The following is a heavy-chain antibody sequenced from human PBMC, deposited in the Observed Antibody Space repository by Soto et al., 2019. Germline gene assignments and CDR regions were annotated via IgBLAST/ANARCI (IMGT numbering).Heavy chain of an antibody. V-gene: IGHV3-30*03. D-gene: IGHD3-3*01. Sequence: GGSLRLAXAASGFTFSSYGMHWVRQAPGKGLEWVAVISYDGSNKYYVDSVKGRFTISRDNAKNSLYLQMNSLRAEDTAVYYCARDPMTYYDFWSGYYWDYYYYGMDVWGQGTTVTVSS. CDR2: ISYDGSNK. J-gene: IGHJ6*02. CDR3: ARDPMTYYDFWSGYYWDYYYYGMDV. CDR1: GFTFSSYG.